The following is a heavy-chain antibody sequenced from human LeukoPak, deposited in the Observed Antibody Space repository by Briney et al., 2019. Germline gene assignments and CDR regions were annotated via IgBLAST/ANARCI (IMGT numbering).Heavy chain of an antibody. V-gene: IGHV1-3*01. J-gene: IGHJ6*03. CDR2: INAGNGNT. CDR3: ARANREGLLYYYYYMDV. Sequence: GASVKVSCKASGYTFTSYAMHWVRQAPGQRLEWMGWINAGNGNTKYSQKFQGRVTITRDTSASTAYMELRSLRSDDTAVYYCARANREGLLYYYYYMDVWCKGTTVTVSS. D-gene: IGHD2-15*01. CDR1: GYTFTSYA.